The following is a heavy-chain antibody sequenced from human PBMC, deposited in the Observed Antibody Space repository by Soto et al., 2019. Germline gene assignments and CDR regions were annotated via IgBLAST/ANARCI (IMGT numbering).Heavy chain of an antibody. CDR2: IIPIFGTA. CDR1: GGTFSSYA. Sequence: SVKVSWKASGGTFSSYAISWVRQAPGQGLEWMGGIIPIFGTANYAQKFQGRVTITADESTSTAYMELSSLRSEDTAVYYCARLLTPRGYVDYWGQGTLVTVSS. D-gene: IGHD2-15*01. V-gene: IGHV1-69*13. J-gene: IGHJ4*02. CDR3: ARLLTPRGYVDY.